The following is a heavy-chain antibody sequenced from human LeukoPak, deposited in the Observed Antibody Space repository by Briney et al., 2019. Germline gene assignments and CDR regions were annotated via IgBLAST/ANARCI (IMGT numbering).Heavy chain of an antibody. CDR3: AREYNFWSGYDTFDY. CDR2: IRYDGSNK. CDR1: GFTFSSYG. D-gene: IGHD3-3*01. V-gene: IGHV3-30*02. J-gene: IGHJ4*02. Sequence: PGGSLRLSCAASGFTFSSYGMHWVRQAPGKGLEWVAFIRYDGSNKYYADSVKGRSTISRDNSKNTLYLQMNSLRAEDTAAYYCAREYNFWSGYDTFDYWGQGTLVTVSS.